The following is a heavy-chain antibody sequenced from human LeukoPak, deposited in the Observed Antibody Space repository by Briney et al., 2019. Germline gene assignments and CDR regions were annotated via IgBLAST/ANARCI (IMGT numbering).Heavy chain of an antibody. Sequence: SVKVSCKASGGTFSSYAISWVRQAPGQGLEWMGGIIPIFGTANCAQKFQGRVTITTDESTSTAYMELSSLRSEDTAVYYCARGYCSGGSCERMPLDYWGQGTLVTVSS. CDR2: IIPIFGTA. J-gene: IGHJ4*02. V-gene: IGHV1-69*05. CDR1: GGTFSSYA. D-gene: IGHD2-15*01. CDR3: ARGYCSGGSCERMPLDY.